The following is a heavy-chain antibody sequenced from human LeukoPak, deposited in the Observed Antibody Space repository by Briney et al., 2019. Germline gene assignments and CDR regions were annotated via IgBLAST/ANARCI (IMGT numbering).Heavy chain of an antibody. CDR3: AKDGTASVPFDY. Sequence: PGGSLRLSCAASGFPVSSNYMSWVRQAPGKGLEWVSVIYRDDTTYYADSVKGRFTISRDNSKNTVFLQMNSLRAEDTAVYFCAKDGTASVPFDYWGQGTLVTVSS. J-gene: IGHJ4*02. V-gene: IGHV3-53*01. CDR1: GFPVSSNY. CDR2: IYRDDTT. D-gene: IGHD6-13*01.